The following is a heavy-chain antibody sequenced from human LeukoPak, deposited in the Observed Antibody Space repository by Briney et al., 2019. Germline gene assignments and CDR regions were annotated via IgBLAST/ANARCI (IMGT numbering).Heavy chain of an antibody. D-gene: IGHD2-2*01. CDR1: GGSFSGYY. CDR2: INHSGST. Sequence: PSETLSLTCAVYGGSFSGYYWSWIRQPPGKGLEWNGEINHSGSTNYNPPLKSRVTISVDMPKSQFSLKLSSVTAADTAVYYCARRGIRYYSSTSCLGNDYWGQGTLVTVSS. J-gene: IGHJ4*02. CDR3: ARRGIRYYSSTSCLGNDY. V-gene: IGHV4-34*01.